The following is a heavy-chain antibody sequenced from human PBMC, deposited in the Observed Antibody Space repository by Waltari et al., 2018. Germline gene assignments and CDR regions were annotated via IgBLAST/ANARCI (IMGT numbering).Heavy chain of an antibody. Sequence: QVQLVQSGAEVKKPGASVKVSCKASGYTFTGYYMHWVRQAPGQGLEWRGWINPESGGTNYAQKVQGRVSMTSDTSISTAYMELSRLRSDETAVYYCARQGYGTYNWFDPWGQGTLVTVSS. V-gene: IGHV1-2*02. CDR3: ARQGYGTYNWFDP. J-gene: IGHJ5*02. CDR2: INPESGGT. D-gene: IGHD1-1*01. CDR1: GYTFTGYY.